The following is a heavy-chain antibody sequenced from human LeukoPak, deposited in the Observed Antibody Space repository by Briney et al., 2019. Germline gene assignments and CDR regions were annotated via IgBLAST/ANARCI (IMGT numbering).Heavy chain of an antibody. CDR3: AKYAAAGAYDRHSEIDS. D-gene: IGHD3-22*01. CDR2: INSDGSST. V-gene: IGHV3-74*01. Sequence: GGSLRLSCAASGFTFSSFWMHWVRQAPGKGLVWVSRINSDGSSTTYADSVKGRFTISRDNAKNTLYLQMNSLRAEDTAVYYCAKYAAAGAYDRHSEIDSWGQGTLVTVSS. CDR1: GFTFSSFW. J-gene: IGHJ4*02.